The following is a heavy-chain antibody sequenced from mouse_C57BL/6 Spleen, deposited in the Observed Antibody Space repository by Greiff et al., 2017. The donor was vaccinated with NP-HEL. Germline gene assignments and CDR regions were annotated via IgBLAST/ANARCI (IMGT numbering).Heavy chain of an antibody. J-gene: IGHJ3*01. CDR3: ARAYYSNYAAY. CDR1: GYAFTNYL. D-gene: IGHD2-5*01. Sequence: QVQLQQSGAELVRPGTSVKVSCKASGYAFTNYLIEWVKQRPGQGLEWIGVINPGSGGTNYNEKFKGKATLTADKSSSTAYMQLSSLTSEDSAVYCFARAYYSNYAAYWGQGTLVTVSA. V-gene: IGHV1-54*01. CDR2: INPGSGGT.